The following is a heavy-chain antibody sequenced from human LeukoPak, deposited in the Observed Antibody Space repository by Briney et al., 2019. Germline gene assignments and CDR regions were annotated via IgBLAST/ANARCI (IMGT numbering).Heavy chain of an antibody. V-gene: IGHV4-59*01. CDR3: ARSVGTNSNFDY. Sequence: PSETLSLTCTVSGGSISSYYWSWIRQPPGKGLEWIGYIYYSGSTNYNPSLKSRVTISVDTSKNQFSLKLSSVTAADTAVYYCARSVGTNSNFDYWGQGTLVTVSS. CDR1: GGSISSYY. CDR2: IYYSGST. D-gene: IGHD1-1*01. J-gene: IGHJ4*02.